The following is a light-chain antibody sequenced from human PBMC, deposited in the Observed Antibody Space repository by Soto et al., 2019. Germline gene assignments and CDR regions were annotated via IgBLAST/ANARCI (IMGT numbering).Light chain of an antibody. J-gene: IGKJ1*01. Sequence: IQIRPCRAFRCTSVAVHVTITCRASQCISNYLACYQKKPGRAPQLLIYDASSLERGVPSRFSGSGSGTEFTLTISSLQPDDFATYYGQRYNSDSTCGQGAK. CDR3: QRYNSDST. CDR1: QCISNY. V-gene: IGKV1-5*01. CDR2: DAS.